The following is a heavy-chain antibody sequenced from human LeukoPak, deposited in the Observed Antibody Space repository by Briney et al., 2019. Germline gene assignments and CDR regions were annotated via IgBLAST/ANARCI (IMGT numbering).Heavy chain of an antibody. J-gene: IGHJ5*02. CDR3: ARSVAAAGNNWFDP. D-gene: IGHD6-13*01. Sequence: ASVKVSCKASGYTFTSYGISWVRQAPGQGLEWMGWISAYNGNTNYAQKLQGRVTMTTDTSTSTAYMELRSLRSDDTAVYYCARSVAAAGNNWFDPWGQGTLVTVSS. CDR1: GYTFTSYG. CDR2: ISAYNGNT. V-gene: IGHV1-18*01.